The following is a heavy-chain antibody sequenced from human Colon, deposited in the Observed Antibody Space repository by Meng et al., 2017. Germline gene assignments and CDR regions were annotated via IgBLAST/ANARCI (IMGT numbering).Heavy chain of an antibody. CDR3: TRDRVYYYGSGSRLDY. J-gene: IGHJ4*02. D-gene: IGHD3-10*01. V-gene: IGHV3-49*04. CDR1: GFTFSSYE. Sequence: GGSLRLSCAASGFTFSSYEMNWVRQAPGKGLEWVGFIRSKAYGGTTEYAASVKGRFTISRDDSKSIAYLQMNSLKTEDTAVYYCTRDRVYYYGSGSRLDYWGQGTLVTVSS. CDR2: IRSKAYGGTT.